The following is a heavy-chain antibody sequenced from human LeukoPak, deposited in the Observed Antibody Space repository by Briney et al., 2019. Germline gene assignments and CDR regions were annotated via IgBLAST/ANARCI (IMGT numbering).Heavy chain of an antibody. CDR2: VYYSGTT. CDR1: GYSISSGYY. CDR3: ARRRRLGPSLDC. D-gene: IGHD1-26*01. J-gene: IGHJ4*02. V-gene: IGHV4-38-2*02. Sequence: SETLSLTCTVSGYSISSGYYWGWLRQPPGKGLEWIGSVYYSGTTYYNTSFKSRITISVDTSKTVLSLKLTSVTAADTAVYFCARRRRLGPSLDCWGQGTLVAVSS.